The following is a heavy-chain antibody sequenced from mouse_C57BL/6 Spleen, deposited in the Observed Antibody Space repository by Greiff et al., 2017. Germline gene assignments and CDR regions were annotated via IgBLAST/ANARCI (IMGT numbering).Heavy chain of an antibody. J-gene: IGHJ2*01. CDR1: GYAFSSSW. Sequence: PLQQSGPELVKPGASVKISCKASGYAFSSSWMNWVKQRPGKGLEWIGRIYPGDGDTNYNGKFKGKATLTADKSSSTAYMQLSSLTSEDSAVYFCARRLRSTSLDYWGQGTTLTVSS. D-gene: IGHD1-1*01. CDR2: IYPGDGDT. CDR3: ARRLRSTSLDY. V-gene: IGHV1-82*01.